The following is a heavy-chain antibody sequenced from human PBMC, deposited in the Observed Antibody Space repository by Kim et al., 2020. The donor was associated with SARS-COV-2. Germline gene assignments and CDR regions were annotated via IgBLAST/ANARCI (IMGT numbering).Heavy chain of an antibody. V-gene: IGHV4-4*07. D-gene: IGHD6-13*01. CDR3: AREGAAAGGGNDY. J-gene: IGHJ4*02. Sequence: HSLTSRVTMSVDTSKNQFSLKLSSVTAADTAVYYCAREGAAAGGGNDYWGQGTLVTVSS.